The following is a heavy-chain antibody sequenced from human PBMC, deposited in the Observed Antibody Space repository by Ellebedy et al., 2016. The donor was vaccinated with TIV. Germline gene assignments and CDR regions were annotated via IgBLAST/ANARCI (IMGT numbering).Heavy chain of an antibody. CDR2: IYPGDSDT. V-gene: IGHV5-51*01. J-gene: IGHJ6*02. D-gene: IGHD1-14*01. CDR3: ARAGRYYGMDV. CDR1: GYSFPIYW. Sequence: GESLKISCKTSGYSFPIYWIGWVRQMPGKGLEWLGIIYPGDSDTTYSPSFQGQVTISADKSISTAYLQRNSLTASDTAMYFCARAGRYYGMDVWGQGTTVTVSS.